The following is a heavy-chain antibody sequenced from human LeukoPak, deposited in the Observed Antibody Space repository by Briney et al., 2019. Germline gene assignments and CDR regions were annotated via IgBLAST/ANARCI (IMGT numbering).Heavy chain of an antibody. Sequence: SETLSLTCTVSGGSISSSSYYWGWIRQPPGKGLGWIGSIYYSGDTYYNPSLKSRRVTISVDTSKNQFSLRLSSVTAADTAVYYCARHQWHYYYYMGVWGKGSTVTVSS. J-gene: IGHJ6*03. CDR1: GGSISSSSYY. D-gene: IGHD6-19*01. CDR3: ARHQWHYYYYMGV. V-gene: IGHV4-39*01. CDR2: IYYSGDT.